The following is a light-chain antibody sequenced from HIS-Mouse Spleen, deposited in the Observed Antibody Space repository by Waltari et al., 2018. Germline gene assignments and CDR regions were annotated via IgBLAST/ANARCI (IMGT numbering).Light chain of an antibody. CDR2: EVS. CDR3: SSYTSSSTF. Sequence: QSALTQPASVSGSPGQSITISCTGTSSAVGGDNYVSWYQQPPGKPPQLMIYEVSNRPSGVSNRFSGSKSGNTASLTISGLQAEDEADYYCSSYTSSSTFFGTGTKVTVL. J-gene: IGLJ1*01. CDR1: SSAVGGDNY. V-gene: IGLV2-14*01.